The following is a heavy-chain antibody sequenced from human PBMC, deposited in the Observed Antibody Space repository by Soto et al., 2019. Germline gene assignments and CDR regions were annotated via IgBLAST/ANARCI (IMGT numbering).Heavy chain of an antibody. Sequence: EVQLVESGGGLVQPGTSLRLSCAASGFTFDDYAMHWVRQAPGKGLEWVSGIVWNSGNIAYADSVKGRFTISRDNAKNSLYLQMNSLRTEDTALYYGASIPAAIGYMDVWGKGTTVTVSS. CDR3: ASIPAAIGYMDV. J-gene: IGHJ6*03. V-gene: IGHV3-9*01. CDR2: IVWNSGNI. D-gene: IGHD2-2*02. CDR1: GFTFDDYA.